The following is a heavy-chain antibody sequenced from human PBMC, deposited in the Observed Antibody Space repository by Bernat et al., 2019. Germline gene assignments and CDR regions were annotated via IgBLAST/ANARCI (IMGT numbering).Heavy chain of an antibody. Sequence: QVQLVQSGAEVKKPGASVKVSCKASGYIFTNYYMHWVRQAPGQGLEWMGIINPSGGGTSYAQNFQGRVTMTRDTSTSTVYLELSSLTPEDTAVYYCARTYMEIGAFDIWGQGTMVAVSS. D-gene: IGHD1-14*01. CDR1: GYIFTNYY. CDR3: ARTYMEIGAFDI. CDR2: INPSGGGT. V-gene: IGHV1-46*01. J-gene: IGHJ3*02.